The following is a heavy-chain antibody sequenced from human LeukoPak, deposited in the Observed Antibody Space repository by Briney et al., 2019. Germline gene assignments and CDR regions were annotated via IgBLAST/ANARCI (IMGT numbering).Heavy chain of an antibody. CDR2: ISTYNGNT. J-gene: IGHJ4*02. Sequence: ASVKVSCKASGYTFTSYAMNWVRQAPGQGLEWMGWISTYNGNTNYAQNLQGRVTMTTDTSTSTDYMELRSLRSDDTAGYYCARGGPAARLITFGGVTDYWGQGTLVTVSS. CDR1: GYTFTSYA. V-gene: IGHV1-18*01. D-gene: IGHD3-16*01. CDR3: ARGGPAARLITFGGVTDY.